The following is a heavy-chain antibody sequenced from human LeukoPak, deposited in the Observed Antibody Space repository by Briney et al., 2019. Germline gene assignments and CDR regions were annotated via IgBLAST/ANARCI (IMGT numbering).Heavy chain of an antibody. CDR1: GFTFSSYG. CDR2: TRYDGSNK. V-gene: IGHV3-30*02. J-gene: IGHJ5*02. Sequence: GGSLRLSCAASGFTFSSYGMYWVRQAPGKGLEWVAFTRYDGSNKYYADSVKGRFTISRDNAKNTLNLQMNSLRAEDTAVYYCARDLGQYYDTSDNWFDPWGQGTLVTVSS. D-gene: IGHD3-22*01. CDR3: ARDLGQYYDTSDNWFDP.